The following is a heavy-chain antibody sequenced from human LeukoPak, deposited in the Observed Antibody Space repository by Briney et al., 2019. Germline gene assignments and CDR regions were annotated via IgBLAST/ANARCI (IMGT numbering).Heavy chain of an antibody. D-gene: IGHD3-9*01. CDR3: ANTRTYDDILTGYYNGWFDP. Sequence: SETLSLTCTVSGGSISSYYWSWIRQPPGKGLEWIGYIYTNGSTNYNPSLKSRVTISVVTSKNQFSLKLSSVTAADTDVYYCANTRTYDDILTGYYNGWFDPWGQGTLVTVSS. J-gene: IGHJ5*02. CDR2: IYTNGST. V-gene: IGHV4-4*09. CDR1: GGSISSYY.